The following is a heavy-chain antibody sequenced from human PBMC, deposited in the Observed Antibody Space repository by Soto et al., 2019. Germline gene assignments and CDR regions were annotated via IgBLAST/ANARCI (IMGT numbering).Heavy chain of an antibody. D-gene: IGHD1-26*01. Sequence: QVQLVESGGGVVQPGRSLRLSCAASGFSFSSYGLHWVRQAPGKGLEWVAAISYDGSNEYYADSVKGRFTISRDNSKNTLYLQMNSLRAEDTAVYYCAKATYSGSYFSDYWGQGTLVIVSS. CDR2: ISYDGSNE. CDR3: AKATYSGSYFSDY. CDR1: GFSFSSYG. J-gene: IGHJ4*02. V-gene: IGHV3-30*18.